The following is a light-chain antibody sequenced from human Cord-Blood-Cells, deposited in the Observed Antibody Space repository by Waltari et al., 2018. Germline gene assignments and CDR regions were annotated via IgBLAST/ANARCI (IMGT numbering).Light chain of an antibody. V-gene: IGLV3-21*04. CDR1: NMGGKS. J-gene: IGLJ3*02. CDR3: QVWDSSSDHPV. CDR2: YDS. Sequence: SYVLTQPPSVSVAPGKTARITCGGNNMGGKSVDGYQQKPGQAPVLVIYYDSDRPSGIPELFSGSNSGNTATLTISRVEAGDEADYYCQVWDSSSDHPVFGGGTKLTVL.